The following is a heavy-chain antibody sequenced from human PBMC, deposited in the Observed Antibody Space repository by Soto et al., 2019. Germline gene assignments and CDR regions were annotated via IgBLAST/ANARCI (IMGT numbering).Heavy chain of an antibody. J-gene: IGHJ4*02. Sequence: SETLFLTCTVSGGSISSYDYYWSWIRQPPGKGLECIGYIYYSGSTYYNPSLKSRVTISVDTSKNQFSLKLSSVTAADTAVYYCARAGYYYDSSGYYGFDYWGQGTLVTVSS. CDR1: GGSISSYDYY. V-gene: IGHV4-30-4*01. D-gene: IGHD3-22*01. CDR3: ARAGYYYDSSGYYGFDY. CDR2: IYYSGST.